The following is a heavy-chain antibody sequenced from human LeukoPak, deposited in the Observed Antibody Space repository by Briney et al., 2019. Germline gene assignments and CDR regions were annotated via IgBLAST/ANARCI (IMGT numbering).Heavy chain of an antibody. CDR3: RRHRYRSGWDAFDT. V-gene: IGHV5-51*01. D-gene: IGHD6-19*01. Sequence: GESLKISCKGSGYSFTSYWIGWVRQMSGKGLEWMGIIYPGDSDTTYSPSFQGQVTISADKSISTAYLQWSSLKASDTAMYYCRRHRYRSGWDAFDTGGQGQWSPSLQ. J-gene: IGHJ3*02. CDR1: GYSFTSYW. CDR2: IYPGDSDT.